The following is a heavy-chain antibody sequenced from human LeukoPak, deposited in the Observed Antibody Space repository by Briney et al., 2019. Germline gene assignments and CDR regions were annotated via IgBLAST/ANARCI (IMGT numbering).Heavy chain of an antibody. V-gene: IGHV3-74*01. D-gene: IGHD6-19*01. J-gene: IGHJ4*02. Sequence: GGSLRLSCAVSGFTFKNYWMHWVRQAPGKGLVWVSRLNTDGSSTTYADSVKGRFTISRDNAKNTLYLQMNSLRAEDTAVYYCAKPYGSAYYFFDNWGQGTLVTVSS. CDR1: GFTFKNYW. CDR2: LNTDGSST. CDR3: AKPYGSAYYFFDN.